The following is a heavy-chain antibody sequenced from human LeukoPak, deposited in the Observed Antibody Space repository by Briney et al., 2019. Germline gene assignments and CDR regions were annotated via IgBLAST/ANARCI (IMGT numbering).Heavy chain of an antibody. Sequence: ASVKVSCKTSGYRFTSYYIHWVRQAPGRGLEWMGIVNPSGRSTRYAQKFQGRVSMTWDTSTSTVYMELSSLRSEDTAVYYCAREGIAEAKNFDYWGQGTLVTVSS. CDR3: AREGIAEAKNFDY. V-gene: IGHV1-46*01. CDR1: GYRFTSYY. D-gene: IGHD6-13*01. CDR2: VNPSGRST. J-gene: IGHJ4*02.